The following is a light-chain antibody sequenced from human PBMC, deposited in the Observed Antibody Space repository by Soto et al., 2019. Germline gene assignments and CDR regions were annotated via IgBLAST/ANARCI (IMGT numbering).Light chain of an antibody. CDR2: DVS. V-gene: IGLV2-11*01. J-gene: IGLJ2*01. CDR3: CSYAGSYTVL. CDR1: SSDVGGYNY. Sequence: QSALTQPRSVSGSPGQSVTISCTGTSSDVGGYNYVSWYQQHPGEAPKLMIYDVSKRPSGVPDRFSVSKSGNTASLTISGLQAEDEADYYCCSYAGSYTVLFGGGTKVTVL.